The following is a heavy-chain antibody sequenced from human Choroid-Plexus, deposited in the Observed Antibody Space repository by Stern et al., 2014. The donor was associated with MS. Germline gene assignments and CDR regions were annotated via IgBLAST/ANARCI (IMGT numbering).Heavy chain of an antibody. J-gene: IGHJ5*02. CDR2: ITYDGSNK. D-gene: IGHD2/OR15-2a*01. CDR3: AKDRQYLTYFFDH. V-gene: IGHV3-30*18. CDR1: GFTLGSCA. Sequence: VQLVESGGGVVQPGRPLRLSCVASGFTLGSCAMHWVRQAPGQGLAWGAGITYDGSNKYYADSVKGRFTISRDNSQNTLYMQMSSLRPEDTAVYYCAKDRQYLTYFFDHWGQGSLVTVSS.